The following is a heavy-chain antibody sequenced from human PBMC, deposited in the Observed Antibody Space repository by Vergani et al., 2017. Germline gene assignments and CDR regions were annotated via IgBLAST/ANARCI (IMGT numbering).Heavy chain of an antibody. D-gene: IGHD2-8*01. V-gene: IGHV3-21*01. CDR2: ISGNNDDV. CDR3: ARSGYCAHGVCYMTYYYYRDV. J-gene: IGHJ6*03. CDR1: GFTFSHYS. Sequence: EVQMVESGGGLVKPGGSLRLSCVASGFTFSHYSMNWVRQAPGKGLEWVSSISGNNDDVYYADSVKGRFTISRDNAKNSLYLDMSSLRAEDTAVYYCARSGYCAHGVCYMTYYYYRDVWGKGTAVTVSS.